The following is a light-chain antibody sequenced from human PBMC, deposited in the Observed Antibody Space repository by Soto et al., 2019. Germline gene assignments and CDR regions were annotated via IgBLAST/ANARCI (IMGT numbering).Light chain of an antibody. V-gene: IGKV1-27*01. CDR2: AAS. J-gene: IGKJ4*01. CDR1: QGVANH. Sequence: DIQMTQSPSSLSASVGDTVTITCRASQGVANHLAWYQQKPGGVPELLISAASTLQSGVPSRFSGSGSKKDFTLTITSLQPGDVATYYCQEYDSVRITFGGGTKVEVK. CDR3: QEYDSVRIT.